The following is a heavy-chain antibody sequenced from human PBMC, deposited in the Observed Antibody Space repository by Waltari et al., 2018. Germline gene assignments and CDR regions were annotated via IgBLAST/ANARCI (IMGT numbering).Heavy chain of an antibody. Sequence: QVQLVQSGAEVKKPGASVKVSCKASGYTFTGYYMHWVRQAPGPGLEWIGSIYHSGSTYYNPSLKSRVTISVDTSKNQFSLKLSSVTAADTAVYYCARPRDYCSGGSCYSSAFDIWGQGTMVTVSS. CDR1: GYTFTGYY. J-gene: IGHJ3*02. CDR2: IYHSGST. V-gene: IGHV4-38-2*02. CDR3: ARPRDYCSGGSCYSSAFDI. D-gene: IGHD2-15*01.